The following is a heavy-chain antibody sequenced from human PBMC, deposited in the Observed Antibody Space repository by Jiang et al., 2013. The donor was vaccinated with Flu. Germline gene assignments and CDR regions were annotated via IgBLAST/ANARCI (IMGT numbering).Heavy chain of an antibody. Sequence: SGAEVKKPGASVKVSCKASGYIFSNYYMHWVRQAPGQGLEWMGLVNPSGGTTIYTQKFQGRVTMTRDKSTSTVYMELNSLRSEDTAVYYCARAVAYYDFWSGYPDY. V-gene: IGHV1-46*01. CDR3: ARAVAYYDFWSGYPDY. D-gene: IGHD3-3*01. CDR2: VNPSGGTT. J-gene: IGHJ4*01. CDR1: GYIFSNYY.